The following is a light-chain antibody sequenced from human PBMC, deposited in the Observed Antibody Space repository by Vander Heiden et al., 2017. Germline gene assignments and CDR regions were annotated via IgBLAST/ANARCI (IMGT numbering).Light chain of an antibody. J-gene: IGKJ4*01. CDR2: APS. CDR3: RRHKSYLFT. Sequence: IQLTQSPSFLSASAGDRVTLACRARQGNSSYYTWYQKKPGKAPKLLTYAPSTLRSGVRSSCSGSGSGTEFTLTSSELEAEDFENYYWRRHKSYLFTFGGGTKVEIK. V-gene: IGKV1-9*01. CDR1: QGNSSY.